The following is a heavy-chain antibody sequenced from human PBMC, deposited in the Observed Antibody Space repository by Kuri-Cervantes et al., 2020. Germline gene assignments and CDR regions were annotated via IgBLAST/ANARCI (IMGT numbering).Heavy chain of an antibody. CDR1: GGSISSGGYY. Sequence: LRLSCTVSGGSISSGGYYRSWIRQHPGKGLEWIGYIYYSGSTYYNPSLKSRVTISVDTSKNQFSLKLSSVTAADTAVYYCARGGISGSYYLDAFDIWGQGTMVTVSS. D-gene: IGHD1-26*01. J-gene: IGHJ3*02. V-gene: IGHV4-30-4*08. CDR3: ARGGISGSYYLDAFDI. CDR2: IYYSGST.